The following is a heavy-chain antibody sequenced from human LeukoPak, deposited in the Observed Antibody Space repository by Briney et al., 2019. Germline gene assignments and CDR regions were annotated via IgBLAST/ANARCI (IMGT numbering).Heavy chain of an antibody. D-gene: IGHD6-13*01. Sequence: SETLSLTCTVSGGSISSGSYYWSWIRQPAGKGLEWIGRIYTSGSTNYNPSLKSRVTISVDTSKNQFSLKLSSVTAADTAVYYCARLEAAASEYNWFDPWGQGTLVTVSS. J-gene: IGHJ5*02. CDR2: IYTSGST. CDR1: GGSISSGSYY. V-gene: IGHV4-61*02. CDR3: ARLEAAASEYNWFDP.